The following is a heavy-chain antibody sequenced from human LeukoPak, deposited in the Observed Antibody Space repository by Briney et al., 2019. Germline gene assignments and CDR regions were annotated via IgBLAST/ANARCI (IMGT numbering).Heavy chain of an antibody. D-gene: IGHD5-18*01. CDR1: EFTFSSYN. J-gene: IGHJ5*02. Sequence: GGSLRLSCEASEFTFSSYNMNWVRQAPGKGLEWVSAISGSGGYTYSADSVKGRFTISRDNSKSTLYLQVSSLRAEDTAVYYCAKDRGNNYGLGVSWGQGTLVTVSS. V-gene: IGHV3-23*01. CDR3: AKDRGNNYGLGVS. CDR2: ISGSGGYT.